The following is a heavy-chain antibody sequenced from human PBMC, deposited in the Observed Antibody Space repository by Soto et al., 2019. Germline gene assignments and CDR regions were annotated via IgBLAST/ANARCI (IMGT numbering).Heavy chain of an antibody. J-gene: IGHJ5*02. CDR1: GYTFTNDG. Sequence: ASVKGSCKASGYTFTNDGISWVRQAPGQGLEWMGWINTYSGNTNHAQKLQGRVTMTTDTSTSTAYMELRSLRSDDTAVYYCARGVGSGTYYNQYNWFDPWGQGTLVTVSS. CDR2: INTYSGNT. D-gene: IGHD3-10*01. V-gene: IGHV1-18*01. CDR3: ARGVGSGTYYNQYNWFDP.